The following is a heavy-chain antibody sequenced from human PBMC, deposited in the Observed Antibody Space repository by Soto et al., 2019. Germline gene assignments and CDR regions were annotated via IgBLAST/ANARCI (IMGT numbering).Heavy chain of an antibody. D-gene: IGHD3-22*01. CDR2: INPNSGGT. CDR1: GYTFTGYY. CDR3: ARDHYDSSGYYPYYYYYYGMDV. J-gene: IGHJ6*02. V-gene: IGHV1-2*04. Sequence: ASVKVSCKASGYTFTGYYMHWVRQAPGQGLEWMGWINPNSGGTNYAQKFQGWVTMTRDTSISTAYMELSRLRSDDTAVYYCARDHYDSSGYYPYYYYYYGMDVWGQGTTVTV.